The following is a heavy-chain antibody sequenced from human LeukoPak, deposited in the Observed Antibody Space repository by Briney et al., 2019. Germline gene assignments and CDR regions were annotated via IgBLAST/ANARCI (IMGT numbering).Heavy chain of an antibody. V-gene: IGHV4-4*07. CDR1: GGSISSCY. J-gene: IGHJ4*02. D-gene: IGHD2-2*01. CDR2: IYTSGST. CDR3: ARVRRYCSSTSCYYFDY. Sequence: SETLSLTCTVSGGSISSCYWSWIRQPAGKGLEWIGRIYTSGSTNYNPSLKSRVTMSVDTSKNQFSLKLSSVTAADTAVYYCARVRRYCSSTSCYYFDYWGQGTLVTVSS.